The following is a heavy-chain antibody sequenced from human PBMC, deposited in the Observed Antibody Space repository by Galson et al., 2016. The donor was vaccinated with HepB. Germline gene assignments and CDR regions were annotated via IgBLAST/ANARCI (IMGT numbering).Heavy chain of an antibody. Sequence: QSGAEVKKPGESLKISCRGLGYNFSNYWIGWVRQMPGKGLEWMGIIYPGDSNARYSPSFQGQVTISADKSISTAYLQWSSLKASDTAMYYCARSNCSSNSCYRGSGYYYYHNGMDVWGQGTAVTVSS. CDR3: ARSNCSSNSCYRGSGYYYYHNGMDV. D-gene: IGHD2-2*01. J-gene: IGHJ6*02. CDR1: GYNFSNYW. V-gene: IGHV5-51*01. CDR2: IYPGDSNA.